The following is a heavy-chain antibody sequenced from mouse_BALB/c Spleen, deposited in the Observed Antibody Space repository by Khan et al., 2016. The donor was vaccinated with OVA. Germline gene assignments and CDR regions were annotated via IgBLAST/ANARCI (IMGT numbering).Heavy chain of an antibody. V-gene: IGHV3-2*02. CDR3: ARSIMAN. Sequence: EVKLLESGPGLVKPSQSLSLTCTVTGYSITSDYAWNWIRQFPGNKLEWMGYISYSGSTSYNPSLKSRISITRVTSKNQFFLQLNSVTTEDTATXYGARSIMANWGRGTTLTVSS. CDR2: ISYSGST. CDR1: GYSITSDYA. J-gene: IGHJ2*01.